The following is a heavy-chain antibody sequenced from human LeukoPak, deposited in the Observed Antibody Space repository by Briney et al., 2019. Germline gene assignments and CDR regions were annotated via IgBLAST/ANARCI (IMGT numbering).Heavy chain of an antibody. CDR3: ARDSLRPQLWFLRASNWFDP. J-gene: IGHJ5*02. D-gene: IGHD5-18*01. V-gene: IGHV1-24*01. CDR2: FDPEDGET. CDR1: GYTLTELS. Sequence: GASVKVSCKVSGYTLTELSMHWVRQAPGKGLEWMGGFDPEDGETIYAQKFQGRVTMTEDTSTSTAYMELRSLRSDDTAVYYCARDSLRPQLWFLRASNWFDPWGQGTLVTVSS.